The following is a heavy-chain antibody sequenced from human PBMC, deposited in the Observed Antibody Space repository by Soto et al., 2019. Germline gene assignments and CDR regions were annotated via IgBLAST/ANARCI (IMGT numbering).Heavy chain of an antibody. CDR2: IKPDGSEK. CDR1: EFTVATYW. CDR3: ARDLIAVGDAFDI. V-gene: IGHV3-7*01. J-gene: IGHJ3*02. D-gene: IGHD6-19*01. Sequence: EVQLVESGGGLVQPGGSLRLSCAASEFTVATYWMSWVRQAPGKGLEWVGNIKPDGSEKYYVDSVKGRFIISRDNDKNSLYLQMNNLRVEDTALYYCARDLIAVGDAFDIWGLGTMVTVSS.